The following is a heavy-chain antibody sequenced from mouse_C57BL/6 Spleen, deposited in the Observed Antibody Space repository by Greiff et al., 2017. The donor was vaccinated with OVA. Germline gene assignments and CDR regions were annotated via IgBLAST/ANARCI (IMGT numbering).Heavy chain of an antibody. CDR1: GFTFSSYA. V-gene: IGHV5-4*01. CDR3: ARELEGFAY. D-gene: IGHD4-1*01. J-gene: IGHJ3*01. CDR2: ISDGGSYT. Sequence: EVQLQESGGGLVKPGGSLKLSCAASGFTFSSYAMSWVRPTPEQRLEWVATISDGGSYTYYPDNVKGRFTISRDNAKNNLYLQMSHLKSEDTAMYYGARELEGFAYWGQGTLVTVSA.